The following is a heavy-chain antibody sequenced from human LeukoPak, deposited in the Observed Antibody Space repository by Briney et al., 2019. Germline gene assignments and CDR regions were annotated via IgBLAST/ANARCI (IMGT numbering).Heavy chain of an antibody. Sequence: PGGSLRLSCAASGFTFSSYAMSWVRQAPGKGLEWVSTISNSGGTTYYADSVKGRFTISRDDSENTLYLQMNSLRAEDTAVYYCAELGITMIGGVWGKGTTVTISS. V-gene: IGHV3-23*01. J-gene: IGHJ6*04. CDR2: ISNSGGTT. CDR3: AELGITMIGGV. CDR1: GFTFSSYA. D-gene: IGHD3-10*02.